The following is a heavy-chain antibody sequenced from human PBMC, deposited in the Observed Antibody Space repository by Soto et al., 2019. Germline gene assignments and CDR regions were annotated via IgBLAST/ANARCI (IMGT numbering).Heavy chain of an antibody. Sequence: PGGSLRLSCAASGFAFSNYAMRWVRQAPGKGLDWVSSITISGDTTYYADSVRGRFSISRDNSQSTVYLQMNSLRVEDTAIYYCAKYYVDSGRYSFDSWGQGTLVTVSS. V-gene: IGHV3-23*01. CDR2: ITISGDTT. J-gene: IGHJ4*02. CDR1: GFAFSNYA. D-gene: IGHD1-26*01. CDR3: AKYYVDSGRYSFDS.